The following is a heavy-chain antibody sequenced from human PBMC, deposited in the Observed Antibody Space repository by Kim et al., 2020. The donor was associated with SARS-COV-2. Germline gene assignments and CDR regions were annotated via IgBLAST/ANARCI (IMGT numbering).Heavy chain of an antibody. J-gene: IGHJ6*02. D-gene: IGHD3-10*01. Sequence: GGSLRLSCAASGFTFSSYAMHWVRQAPGKGLEWVAVISYDGSNKYYADSVKGRFTISRDNSKNTLYLQMNSLRAEDTAVYYCARDGYYGSGTHLGEGGMDVWGQGTTVTVSS. CDR3: ARDGYYGSGTHLGEGGMDV. V-gene: IGHV3-30*04. CDR2: ISYDGSNK. CDR1: GFTFSSYA.